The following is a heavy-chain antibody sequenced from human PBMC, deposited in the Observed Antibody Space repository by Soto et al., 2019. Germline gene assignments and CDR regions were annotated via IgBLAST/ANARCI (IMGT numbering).Heavy chain of an antibody. Sequence: QVQLVESGGGVVQPGRSLRHSCAASGFTFSSYAMHWVRQVPGKGLEWVAVISYDGSNKYYADSVKGRFTISRDNSKNTLYLQMNSLRAEDTAVYYCARPRWRDDYNWGYFDLWGRGTLVTVSS. CDR3: ARPRWRDDYNWGYFDL. CDR2: ISYDGSNK. CDR1: GFTFSSYA. V-gene: IGHV3-30-3*01. D-gene: IGHD4-4*01. J-gene: IGHJ2*01.